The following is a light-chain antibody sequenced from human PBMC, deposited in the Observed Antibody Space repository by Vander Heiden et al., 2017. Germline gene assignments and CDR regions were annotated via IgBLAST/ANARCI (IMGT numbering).Light chain of an antibody. J-gene: IGKJ1*01. CDR1: QSISSTY. CDR3: QQYSDSLRT. Sequence: EIVLTQSPGTLSLSPGERATLSCRARQSISSTYLAWYQQKPGQAPRLLIYGASSRATGIPDRFSGSGSGTDFTLTISRLEPDDFAVFYCQQYSDSLRTFGQGTKVEIK. V-gene: IGKV3-20*01. CDR2: GAS.